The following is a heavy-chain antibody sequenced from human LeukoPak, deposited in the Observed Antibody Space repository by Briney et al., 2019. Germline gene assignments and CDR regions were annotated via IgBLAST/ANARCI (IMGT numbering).Heavy chain of an antibody. J-gene: IGHJ4*02. V-gene: IGHV1-18*04. CDR2: ISAYNGNT. D-gene: IGHD6-19*01. Sequence: ASVKVSCKASGYTFTGYYIHWMRQAPGQGLEWMGWISAYNGNTNYAQKLQGRVTMTTDTSTSTAYMELRSLRSDDTAVYYCASGEQWLYNFDYWGQGTLVTVSS. CDR3: ASGEQWLYNFDY. CDR1: GYTFTGYY.